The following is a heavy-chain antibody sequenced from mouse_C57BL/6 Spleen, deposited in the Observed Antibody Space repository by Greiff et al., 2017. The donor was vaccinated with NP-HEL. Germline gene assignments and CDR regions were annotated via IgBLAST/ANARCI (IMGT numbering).Heavy chain of an antibody. CDR1: GYTFTSYW. Sequence: VQLQQSGAELVMPGASVKLSCKASGYTFTSYWMHWVKQRPGQGLEWIGEIDPSDSYTNYNQKFKGKSTLTVDKSSSTAYMQLSSLTSEDSAVYYCARNYYCSSLYLDYWGQGTTLTVSS. CDR2: IDPSDSYT. J-gene: IGHJ2*01. V-gene: IGHV1-69*01. CDR3: ARNYYCSSLYLDY. D-gene: IGHD1-1*01.